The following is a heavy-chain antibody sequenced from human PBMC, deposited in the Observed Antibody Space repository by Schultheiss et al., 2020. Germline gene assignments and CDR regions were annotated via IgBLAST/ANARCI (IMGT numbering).Heavy chain of an antibody. V-gene: IGHV4-59*12. CDR3: ARGGRHPRSNIVVVPAAIQRGAFDI. J-gene: IGHJ3*02. CDR2: ISFSGNT. CDR1: GGSINDYY. Sequence: SETLSLTCTVSGGSINDYYWSWIRQPPGKGLEWIGFISFSGNTNYNPSLKSRVTISVDTSKNQFSLKLSSVTAADTAVYYCARGGRHPRSNIVVVPAAIQRGAFDIWGQGTTVTISS. D-gene: IGHD2-2*02.